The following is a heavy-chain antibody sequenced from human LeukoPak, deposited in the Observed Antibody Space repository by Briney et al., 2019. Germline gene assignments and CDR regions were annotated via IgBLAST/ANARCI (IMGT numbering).Heavy chain of an antibody. CDR1: GYTFTNHG. D-gene: IGHD4-17*01. J-gene: IGHJ4*02. CDR3: ARDLSLGRHDDGEPFDY. CDR2: ISGYNGNT. Sequence: ASVKVSCKTSGYTFTNHGISWVRQAPGQGLEWMGWISGYNGNTNYVKKFRGRVTMTTDTSTSTAYMELRSLSSDDTAQYYCARDLSLGRHDDGEPFDYWGQGTLVAVSS. V-gene: IGHV1-18*01.